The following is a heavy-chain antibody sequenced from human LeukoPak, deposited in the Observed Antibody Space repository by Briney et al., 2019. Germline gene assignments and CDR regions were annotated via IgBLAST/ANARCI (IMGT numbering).Heavy chain of an antibody. V-gene: IGHV3-7*04. CDR3: ARDYFYPMDV. Sequence: GGSLRLSCAASGFTFRIYWMSWVRQAPGKGLEWVANIKHDGSEKYYVDSAKGRFTISRDNAKNSLYLQMNSLRAEDTAVYYCARDYFYPMDVWGQGTTVTVSS. CDR1: GFTFRIYW. CDR2: IKHDGSEK. J-gene: IGHJ6*02.